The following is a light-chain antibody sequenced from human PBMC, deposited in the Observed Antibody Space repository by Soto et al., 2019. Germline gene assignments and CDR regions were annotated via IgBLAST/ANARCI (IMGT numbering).Light chain of an antibody. V-gene: IGKV1-12*01. Sequence: GDRVAITCRASHDIARWLAWYQQQPGKAPRLLIYAASSLQSWVPTRFSGSGSGTDFTLSITNLQPEDSAVYYCQQVKGFPLTFGGGTKVAIK. CDR1: HDIARW. CDR3: QQVKGFPLT. CDR2: AAS. J-gene: IGKJ4*01.